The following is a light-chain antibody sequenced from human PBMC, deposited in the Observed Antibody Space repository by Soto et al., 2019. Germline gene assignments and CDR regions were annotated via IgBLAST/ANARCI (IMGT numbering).Light chain of an antibody. Sequence: DIQLTQSPSFLSASIGDRVTITCRASQGISSYLAWYQQKPGKAPKLLIYAASTLQSGVPSRFSGSGSGTEFTLTISSLQPEDFATYYCQQLNSYPLTFGGGPKVDIK. CDR1: QGISSY. CDR2: AAS. V-gene: IGKV1-9*01. CDR3: QQLNSYPLT. J-gene: IGKJ4*01.